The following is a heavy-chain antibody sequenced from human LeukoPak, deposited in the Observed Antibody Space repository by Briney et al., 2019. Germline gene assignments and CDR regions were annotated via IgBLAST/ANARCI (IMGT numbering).Heavy chain of an antibody. V-gene: IGHV1-18*01. J-gene: IGHJ3*02. CDR2: ISAYNGST. D-gene: IGHD2-15*01. CDR3: ARGGGRGVVVVAAKPGGAFDI. CDR1: GYTFTSYG. Sequence: GASVEVSCKASGYTFTSYGISWVRQAPGQGLEWMGWISAYNGSTNYAQKLQDRVTMTTDTSTSTAYMELRSLRSDDTAVYYCARGGGRGVVVVAAKPGGAFDIWGQGTMVTVSS.